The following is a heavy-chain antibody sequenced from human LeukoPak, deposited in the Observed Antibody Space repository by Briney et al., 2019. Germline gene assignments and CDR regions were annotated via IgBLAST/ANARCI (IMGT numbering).Heavy chain of an antibody. CDR1: GFTFSTYW. CDR2: IKEEGSEK. V-gene: IGHV3-7*05. Sequence: PGGSLRLSCAASGFTFSTYWMSWVRQAPGKGLEWVANIKEEGSEKNYVDSVKGRLTISRDNAKNSVYLQMNSLRAEDTAVYYCARDPSRGLYYFDHWGQGTLVTVSS. D-gene: IGHD3/OR15-3a*01. J-gene: IGHJ4*02. CDR3: ARDPSRGLYYFDH.